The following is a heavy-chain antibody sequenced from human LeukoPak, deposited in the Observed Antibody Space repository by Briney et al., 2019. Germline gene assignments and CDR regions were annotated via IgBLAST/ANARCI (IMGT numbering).Heavy chain of an antibody. D-gene: IGHD3-10*01. V-gene: IGHV3-15*01. CDR2: IKNKGYVSTT. J-gene: IGHJ4*02. CDR3: TTSGTPFEY. CDR1: GFTFNKAW. Sequence: GGSLRLSCAASGFTFNKAWMSWVRLAPGKGLEWVGRIKNKGYVSTTHYAAPLKARFTVSRHDSKSTLYLQMNSLKTEDTAVYYCTTSGTPFEYWGQGTLVTVSS.